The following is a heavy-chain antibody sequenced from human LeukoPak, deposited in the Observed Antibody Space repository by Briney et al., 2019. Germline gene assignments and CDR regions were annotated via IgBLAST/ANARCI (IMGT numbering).Heavy chain of an antibody. CDR1: GFTFSSYS. D-gene: IGHD7-27*01. CDR3: AKESPGSASWGHSNWFDP. J-gene: IGHJ5*02. CDR2: ISGSGGST. V-gene: IGHV3-23*01. Sequence: GGSLRLSCAASGFTFSSYSMNWVRQAPGKGLEWVSAISGSGGSTYYADSVKGRFTISRDNSKNTLYLQMNSLRAEDTAVYYCAKESPGSASWGHSNWFDPWGQGTLVTVSS.